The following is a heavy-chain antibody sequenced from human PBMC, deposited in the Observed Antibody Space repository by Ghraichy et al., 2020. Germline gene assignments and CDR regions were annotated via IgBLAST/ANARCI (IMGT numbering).Heavy chain of an antibody. V-gene: IGHV1-2*06. CDR1: GYTFTGYY. D-gene: IGHD2-2*01. J-gene: IGHJ5*02. Sequence: ASVKVSCKASGYTFTGYYMHWVRQAPGQGLEWMGRINPNSGGTNYAQKFQGRVTMTRDTSISTAYMELSRLRSDDTAVYYCARAGWVVPKNLNWFDPWGQGTLVTVSS. CDR2: INPNSGGT. CDR3: ARAGWVVPKNLNWFDP.